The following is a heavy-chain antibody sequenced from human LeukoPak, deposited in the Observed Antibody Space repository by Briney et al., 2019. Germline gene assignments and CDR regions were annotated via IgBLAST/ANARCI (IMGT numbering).Heavy chain of an antibody. V-gene: IGHV1-18*01. J-gene: IGHJ3*02. Sequence: ASVKVSCKSSGCTFTDYAISWVRQAPGQGLEWMGWISAYNGNTNYAQKLQGRVTMTTDTSTSTAYMELRSLRSDDTAVYYCATGIAVAGEYDAFDIWGQGTMVTVSS. CDR2: ISAYNGNT. D-gene: IGHD6-19*01. CDR1: GCTFTDYA. CDR3: ATGIAVAGEYDAFDI.